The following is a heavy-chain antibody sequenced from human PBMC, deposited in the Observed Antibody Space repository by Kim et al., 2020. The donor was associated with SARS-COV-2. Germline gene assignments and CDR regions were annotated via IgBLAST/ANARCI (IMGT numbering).Heavy chain of an antibody. CDR2: ISSSSSTI. CDR3: ARDRTPYIYGDLDPSPNHYYWYFDL. Sequence: GGSLRLSCAASGFTFSSYEMNWVRQAPGKGLEWVSYISSSSSTIYYADSVKGRFTISRDNAKNSLYLQMNSLRAEDTAVYYCARDRTPYIYGDLDPSPNHYYWYFDLWGRGTLVTVSS. D-gene: IGHD4-17*01. CDR1: GFTFSSYE. V-gene: IGHV3-48*03. J-gene: IGHJ2*01.